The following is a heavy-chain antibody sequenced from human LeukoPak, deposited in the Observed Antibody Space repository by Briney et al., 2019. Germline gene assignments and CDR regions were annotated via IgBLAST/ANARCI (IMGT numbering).Heavy chain of an antibody. CDR2: IYYSGST. V-gene: IGHV4-61*01. CDR3: ARNRCGGYGDY. J-gene: IGHJ4*02. CDR1: GGSVSSATYF. Sequence: SETLSLTCTVSGGSVSSATYFWSWIRQPPGKTLEWIGYIYYSGSTNYNPSLKSRVTISVDTSKNQFSLRLTSVTAADTAVYYCARNRCGGYGDYWGQGTLVTVSS. D-gene: IGHD5-12*01.